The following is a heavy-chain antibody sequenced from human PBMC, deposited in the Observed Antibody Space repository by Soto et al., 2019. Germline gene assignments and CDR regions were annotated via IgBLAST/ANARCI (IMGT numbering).Heavy chain of an antibody. D-gene: IGHD3-16*02. Sequence: SETLSLTCNVSGGSISSGDYYWSWIRQPPGKGLEWIGYIYFSESTSYNPSLKSRVTISGDKSKNQFSLRLTSVTAAGTAVYYCARTPIMITFGGVIVIPYGMDVWGQGTTVTVSS. CDR2: IYFSEST. J-gene: IGHJ6*02. CDR3: ARTPIMITFGGVIVIPYGMDV. CDR1: GGSISSGDYY. V-gene: IGHV4-30-4*01.